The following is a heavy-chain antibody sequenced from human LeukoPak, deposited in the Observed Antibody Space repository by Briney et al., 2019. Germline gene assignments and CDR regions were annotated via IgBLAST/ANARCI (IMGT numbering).Heavy chain of an antibody. Sequence: GGSLRLSCAASGFTFSSYWMNWARQAPGKGLEWVAVISYDGSNKYYADSVKGRFTISRDNSKNTLYLQMNSLRAEDTAVYYCARDMVRGVIDYWGQGTLVTVSS. V-gene: IGHV3-30*03. D-gene: IGHD3-10*01. CDR2: ISYDGSNK. CDR3: ARDMVRGVIDY. CDR1: GFTFSSYW. J-gene: IGHJ4*02.